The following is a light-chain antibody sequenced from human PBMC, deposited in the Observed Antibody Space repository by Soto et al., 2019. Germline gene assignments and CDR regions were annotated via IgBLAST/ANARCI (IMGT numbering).Light chain of an antibody. CDR2: GAS. CDR3: QQYGSSPRT. J-gene: IGKJ1*01. CDR1: QSISRSY. V-gene: IGKV3-20*01. Sequence: EIVLTQSPGTLSLSPGERATLSCRASQSISRSYLAWYQQKPGQGPRLLIYGASSRPTGIPDRFSGSGSGTDFTLTISRLEPEDFALYYCQQYGSSPRTFGQGTKVEIK.